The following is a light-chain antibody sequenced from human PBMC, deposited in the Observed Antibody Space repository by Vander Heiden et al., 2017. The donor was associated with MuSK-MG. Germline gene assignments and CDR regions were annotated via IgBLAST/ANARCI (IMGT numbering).Light chain of an antibody. Sequence: QSVLTQPPSMSGAPGQRVTLSCTGSSSNSGAGYHVHWYQQVPGTAPKLLIYGNRNRPSGVPDRFSGSKSGTAASLAITGLQAEDEADYYCQSYDSSLSGSVFGGGTKLTVL. V-gene: IGLV1-40*01. CDR3: QSYDSSLSGSV. CDR2: GNR. J-gene: IGLJ2*01. CDR1: SSNSGAGYH.